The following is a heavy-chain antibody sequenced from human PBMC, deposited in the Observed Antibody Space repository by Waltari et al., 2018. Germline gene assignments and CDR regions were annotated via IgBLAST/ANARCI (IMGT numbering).Heavy chain of an antibody. J-gene: IGHJ4*02. V-gene: IGHV1-69*01. Sequence: QVQLVQSGAEVKKPGSSVKVSCKASGGTFSSYALSWGRQAPGKGLEWMGGIIPIFGTANYAQKFQGRVTITADESTSTAYMELSSLRSEDTAVYYCARDDCSSTSCYNTGSFDYWGQGTLVTVSS. CDR1: GGTFSSYA. CDR2: IIPIFGTA. CDR3: ARDDCSSTSCYNTGSFDY. D-gene: IGHD2-2*01.